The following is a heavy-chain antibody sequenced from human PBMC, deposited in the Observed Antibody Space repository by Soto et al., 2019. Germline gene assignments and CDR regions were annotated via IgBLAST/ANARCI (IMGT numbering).Heavy chain of an antibody. CDR2: INSGGST. Sequence: GGSLRLSCAASGFTVSSNYMSWVRQAPGKGLEWVSVINSGGSTYYADSVKGRFTISRDNSKNTLYLQMNSLRAEDTAVYYCARDGPSTFLYGDYDRDYWGQGTLVTVSS. D-gene: IGHD4-17*01. CDR1: GFTVSSNY. J-gene: IGHJ4*02. V-gene: IGHV3-66*01. CDR3: ARDGPSTFLYGDYDRDY.